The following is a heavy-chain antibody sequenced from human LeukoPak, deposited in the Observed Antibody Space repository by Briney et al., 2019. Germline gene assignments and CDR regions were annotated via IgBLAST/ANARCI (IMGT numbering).Heavy chain of an antibody. CDR3: ILAAAGPAY. J-gene: IGHJ4*02. Sequence: GGSLRLSCAASGFTFSNAWMTWVRQAPGKGLEWVGRIRGKADGGTTDYAALVKGRFTISRDESKDTLYLQMTSLKTEDTAVYYCILAAAGPAYWGQGTLVTVSS. D-gene: IGHD6-13*01. CDR2: IRGKADGGTT. CDR1: GFTFSNAW. V-gene: IGHV3-15*01.